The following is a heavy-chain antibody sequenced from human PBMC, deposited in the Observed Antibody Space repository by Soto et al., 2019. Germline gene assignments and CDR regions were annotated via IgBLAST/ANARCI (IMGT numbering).Heavy chain of an antibody. CDR2: ISYDGSNK. J-gene: IGHJ4*02. Sequence: PVGSLRLSCAASGFTFSSYGMHWVRQAPGKGLEWVAVISYDGSNKYYADSVKGRFTISRDNSKNTLYLQMNSLRAEDTAVYYCAKDLAVQLWSPGFDYWGQGTLVTVSS. CDR1: GFTFSSYG. V-gene: IGHV3-30*18. D-gene: IGHD5-18*01. CDR3: AKDLAVQLWSPGFDY.